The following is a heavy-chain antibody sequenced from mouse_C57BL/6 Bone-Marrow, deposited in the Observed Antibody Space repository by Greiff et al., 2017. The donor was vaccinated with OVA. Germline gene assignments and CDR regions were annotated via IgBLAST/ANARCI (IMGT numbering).Heavy chain of an antibody. CDR3: AREYYDYEVYYFDY. CDR1: GYTFTNYW. CDR2: IYPGGGYT. Sequence: QVQLQQSGAELVRPGTSVKMSCKASGYTFTNYWIGWAKQRPGHGLEWIGDIYPGGGYTNYNEKFKGKATLTADKSSSTAYMQFSSLTSEDSAIYYCAREYYDYEVYYFDYWGQGTTLTVSS. V-gene: IGHV1-63*01. D-gene: IGHD2-4*01. J-gene: IGHJ2*01.